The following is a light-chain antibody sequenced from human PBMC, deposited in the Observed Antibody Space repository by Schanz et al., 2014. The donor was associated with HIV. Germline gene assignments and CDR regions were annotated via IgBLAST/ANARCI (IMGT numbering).Light chain of an antibody. V-gene: IGLV4-69*01. J-gene: IGLJ3*02. Sequence: QSVLTQPPFASASLGASVTLTCTLSSDHSTYAIAWHQQQPEKGPRYLMKLNSDGSHSKGDGIPDRFSGSSSGAERYLTISSLQSEDEADYYCQTWGTGIRVFGGGTKLTVL. CDR1: SDHSTYA. CDR3: QTWGTGIRV. CDR2: LNSDGSH.